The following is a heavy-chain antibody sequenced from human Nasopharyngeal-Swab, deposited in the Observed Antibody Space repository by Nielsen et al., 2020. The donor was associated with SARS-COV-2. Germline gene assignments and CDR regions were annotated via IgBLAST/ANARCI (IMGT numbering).Heavy chain of an antibody. CDR3: ARDTSVDIVLLYYGMDV. V-gene: IGHV3-30-3*01. Sequence: GESLKISCAASGFTFSSYAMHWVRQAPGKGLEWVAVISYDGSNKYYADSVKGRFTISRDNSKNTLYPQMNSLRAEDTAVYYCARDTSVDIVLLYYGMDVWGQGTTVTVSS. J-gene: IGHJ6*02. CDR2: ISYDGSNK. CDR1: GFTFSSYA. D-gene: IGHD5-12*01.